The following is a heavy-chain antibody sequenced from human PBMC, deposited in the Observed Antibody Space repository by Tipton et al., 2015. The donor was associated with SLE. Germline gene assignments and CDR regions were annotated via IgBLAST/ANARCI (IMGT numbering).Heavy chain of an antibody. CDR1: GGSISSYY. CDR3: ARGVRYSSGQSAFDI. V-gene: IGHV4-59*08. D-gene: IGHD6-25*01. CDR2: IYYSGST. Sequence: TLSLTCTVSGGSISSYYWSWIRQPPGKGLEWIGYIYYSGSTNYNPSLKSRVTISVDTSKNQFSLKLSSVTAADTAVYFCARGVRYSSGQSAFDIWGQGTMVSVSS. J-gene: IGHJ3*02.